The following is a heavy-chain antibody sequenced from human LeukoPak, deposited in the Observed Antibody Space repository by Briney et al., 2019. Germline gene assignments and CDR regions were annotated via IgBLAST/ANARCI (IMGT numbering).Heavy chain of an antibody. CDR2: IYSGGST. Sequence: GGSLRLSCAASGFTVSSNYMSWVRQAPGKGLEWVSVIYSGGSTYYADSVKGRFTISSDNSKNTLYLQMNSLRAEDTAVYYCARAVLLWFGEAPAFDYWGQGTLVTVSS. D-gene: IGHD3-10*01. V-gene: IGHV3-66*02. J-gene: IGHJ4*02. CDR3: ARAVLLWFGEAPAFDY. CDR1: GFTVSSNY.